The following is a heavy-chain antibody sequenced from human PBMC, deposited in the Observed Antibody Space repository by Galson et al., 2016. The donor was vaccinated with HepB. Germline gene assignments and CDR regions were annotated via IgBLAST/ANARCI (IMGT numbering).Heavy chain of an antibody. V-gene: IGHV4-31*03. CDR1: GGSISSGGYY. CDR3: ARDHPGGDSEGA. D-gene: IGHD4-17*01. J-gene: IGHJ5*02. Sequence: TLSLTCTVPGGSISSGGYYWSWIRQHPGKGLEWIGYIYYSGSTHYNPSLKNRVTISIDMSKNQFSLKLTSVTAADTAMYYCARDHPGGDSEGAWGPGTLVTVSS. CDR2: IYYSGST.